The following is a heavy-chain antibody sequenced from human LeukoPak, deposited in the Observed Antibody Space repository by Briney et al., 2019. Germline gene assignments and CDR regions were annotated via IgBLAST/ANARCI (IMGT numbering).Heavy chain of an antibody. CDR1: GYXFTSYY. CDR2: INPSGGST. V-gene: IGHV1-46*01. Sequence: GYXFTSYYMHWVRQAPGQGLEWMGIINPSGGSTSYAQKFQGRVTMTRDTSTSTVYMELSSLRSEDTAVYYCARRPVAGGWFDPWGQGTLVTVSS. CDR3: ARRPVAGGWFDP. D-gene: IGHD6-19*01. J-gene: IGHJ5*02.